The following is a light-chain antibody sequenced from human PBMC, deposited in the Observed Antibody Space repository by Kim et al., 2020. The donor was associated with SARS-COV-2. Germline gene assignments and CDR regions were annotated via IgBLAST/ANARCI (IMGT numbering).Light chain of an antibody. Sequence: QSVLTQPPSVSGAPGQTVPISCTGSGANIGAGYDVPWYQQFPGKAPQLLIYGNDNRPSGVPDRFSGSKSGTSASLAITGLQSEDEADYYCQSYDSARSGSVFGGGTKLTVL. J-gene: IGLJ2*01. CDR3: QSYDSARSGSV. CDR1: GANIGAGYD. V-gene: IGLV1-40*01. CDR2: GND.